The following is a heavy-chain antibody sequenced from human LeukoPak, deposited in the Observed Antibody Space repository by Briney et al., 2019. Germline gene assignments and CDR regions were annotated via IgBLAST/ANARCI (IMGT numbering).Heavy chain of an antibody. CDR3: ARDETGVGSGGIDF. CDR1: GFTFSSYS. J-gene: IGHJ4*02. V-gene: IGHV3-48*02. Sequence: GGSLRLSCAASGFTFSSYSMNWVRQAPGKGLEWGAYISSGGSTIYYADSVRGRFTISRDSARNSLYLQMNSLRDEDTAVYYCARDETGVGSGGIDFWGQGTLVTASS. CDR2: ISSGGSTI. D-gene: IGHD2-8*02.